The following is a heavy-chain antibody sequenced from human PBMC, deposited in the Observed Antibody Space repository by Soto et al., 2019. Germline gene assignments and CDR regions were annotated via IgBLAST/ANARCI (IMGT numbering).Heavy chain of an antibody. D-gene: IGHD2-15*01. CDR3: ITERYCRGGSCPDY. V-gene: IGHV3-15*05. CDR1: GFSFSTTW. J-gene: IGHJ4*02. Sequence: GGSLRLSCAASGFSFSTTWMSWVRQAPGKGLEWIGRIKSKKNGGTTDYTAPVKGRIIISRDDSQNTLYLQMNSLQTEDKGMYHCITERYCRGGSCPDYWGRGALVTVSS. CDR2: IKSKKNGGTT.